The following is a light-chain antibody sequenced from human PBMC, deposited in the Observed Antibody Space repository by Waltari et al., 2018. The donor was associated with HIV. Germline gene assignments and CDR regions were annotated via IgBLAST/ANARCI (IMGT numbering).Light chain of an antibody. CDR2: DNH. Sequence: QSVLTQPPSVSATPGQTVTISCSGVNSNIGSNFVSWYQQLPGTAPKLLNVDNHQRPSGITDLFSGSKSVASATLHMTGLQAGDEAEYYCGTWDSSLSVGVFGGGTKVTVL. CDR1: NSNIGSNF. V-gene: IGLV1-51*01. CDR3: GTWDSSLSVGV. J-gene: IGLJ3*02.